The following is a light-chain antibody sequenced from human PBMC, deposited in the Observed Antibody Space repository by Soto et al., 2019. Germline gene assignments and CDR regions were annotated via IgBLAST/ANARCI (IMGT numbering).Light chain of an antibody. CDR2: DAS. CDR1: QSISSW. J-gene: IGKJ4*01. V-gene: IGKV1-33*01. Sequence: IQMTQSPSTLSASVGDRVTITCRASQSISSWLAWYQQKPGKAPKLLIYDASNLETGVPSRFSGSASGTDFTFTISSLQPEDIATYYCQQYDNLPLTFGGGTKVDIK. CDR3: QQYDNLPLT.